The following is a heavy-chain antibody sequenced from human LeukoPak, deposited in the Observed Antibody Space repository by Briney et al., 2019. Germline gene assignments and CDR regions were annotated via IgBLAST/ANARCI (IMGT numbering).Heavy chain of an antibody. V-gene: IGHV4-30-2*01. CDR3: VSAYCGGDCYHSFLTN. CDR1: GVSMGSGGYS. Sequence: SETLSLTCAVSGVSMGSGGYSWSWVRQPPGKGLEWIGYIYHSGSSYYNPSLKSRVTIPMDRSKNQFSLRLTPLTAADTAVYYCVSAYCGGDCYHSFLTNWGQGILVTVSS. CDR2: IYHSGSS. J-gene: IGHJ4*02. D-gene: IGHD2-21*02.